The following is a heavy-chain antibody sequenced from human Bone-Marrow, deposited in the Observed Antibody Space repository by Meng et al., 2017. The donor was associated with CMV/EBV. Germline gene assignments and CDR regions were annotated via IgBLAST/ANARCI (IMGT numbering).Heavy chain of an antibody. J-gene: IGHJ5*02. D-gene: IGHD3-3*01. CDR2: IYYSGST. CDR1: GGRVISGSYY. V-gene: IGHV4-61*01. CDR3: AREALGFGIFPSEGRKFEP. Sequence: ETPCLSFTHPGGRVISGSYYWSWIRQPPGKGLEWIGYIYYSGSTNYNPSLKSRVTISVDTSKNQFSLKLSSVTAADTAVYYCAREALGFGIFPSEGRKFEPWGQGTLVTVSS.